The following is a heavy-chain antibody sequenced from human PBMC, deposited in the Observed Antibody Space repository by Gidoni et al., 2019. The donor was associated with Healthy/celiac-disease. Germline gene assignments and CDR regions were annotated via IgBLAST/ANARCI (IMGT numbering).Heavy chain of an antibody. D-gene: IGHD4-17*01. CDR3: AKAPLPGVTSSDY. J-gene: IGHJ4*02. Sequence: EVQLLESGGGLVQPGGSLRLSCAASGCTFSSYAMSWVRQAPGKGLEWFSAISGSGGSTYYADSVKGRFTISRDNSKNTLYLQMNSLRAEDTAVYYCAKAPLPGVTSSDYWGQGTLVTVSS. CDR2: ISGSGGST. V-gene: IGHV3-23*01. CDR1: GCTFSSYA.